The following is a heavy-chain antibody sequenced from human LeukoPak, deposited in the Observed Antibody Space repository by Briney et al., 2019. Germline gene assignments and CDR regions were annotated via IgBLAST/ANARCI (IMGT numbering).Heavy chain of an antibody. J-gene: IGHJ6*03. CDR3: ARTYFDWLLSDYYYYMDV. Sequence: PSETLSLTCTVSGVSVRSHYWSWVRQPPGKGLEWIGYIYDTGSTNYNPSLKSRVTISIDTSKNQFSLKLNSVTAADTAVYYCARTYFDWLLSDYYYYMDVWGKGTTVTISS. V-gene: IGHV4-59*02. D-gene: IGHD3-9*01. CDR2: IYDTGST. CDR1: GVSVRSHY.